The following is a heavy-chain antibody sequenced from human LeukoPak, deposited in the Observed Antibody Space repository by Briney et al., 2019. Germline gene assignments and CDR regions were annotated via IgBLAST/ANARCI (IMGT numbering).Heavy chain of an antibody. V-gene: IGHV1-46*01. J-gene: IGHJ5*02. D-gene: IGHD6-6*01. CDR2: INPSGGST. CDR1: GYTFTSYY. Sequence: ASVKVSCKASGYTFTSYYMHWVRQAPGQGLEWMGIINPSGGSTSYAQKFQSRVTMTRDMSTSTVYMELSSLRSEDTAVYYCARAGIAARSWFDPWGQGTLVTVSS. CDR3: ARAGIAARSWFDP.